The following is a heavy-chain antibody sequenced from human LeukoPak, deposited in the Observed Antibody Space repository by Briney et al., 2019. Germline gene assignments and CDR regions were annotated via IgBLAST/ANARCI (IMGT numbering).Heavy chain of an antibody. CDR3: ARARGDYYYAMDV. CDR1: GYSFTSYW. Sequence: GESLKISCKGSGYSFTSYWIGWVRQMPGKGLEWMGIIYPGDSDTRYSPSFQGQVTISADKSITTAYLQWSSLKASDTAMYYCARARGDYYYAMDVWGQGTTVTVSS. J-gene: IGHJ6*02. D-gene: IGHD3-10*01. V-gene: IGHV5-51*01. CDR2: IYPGDSDT.